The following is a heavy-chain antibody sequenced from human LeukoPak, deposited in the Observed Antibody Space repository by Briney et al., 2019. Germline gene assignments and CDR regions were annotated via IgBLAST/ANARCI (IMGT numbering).Heavy chain of an antibody. Sequence: GGPLRLSCAASGFPFDTYGMHWVRQAPGKGLEWVAVIWHDGDKSYYSDSVKGRFTASRDNSKNMLFLQMNDLAVEDTAVYFCARGTRVQLPRYYYHGLALWGQGTTVIVSS. CDR2: IWHDGDKS. CDR3: ARGTRVQLPRYYYHGLAL. CDR1: GFPFDTYG. V-gene: IGHV3-33*01. J-gene: IGHJ6*02. D-gene: IGHD3-10*01.